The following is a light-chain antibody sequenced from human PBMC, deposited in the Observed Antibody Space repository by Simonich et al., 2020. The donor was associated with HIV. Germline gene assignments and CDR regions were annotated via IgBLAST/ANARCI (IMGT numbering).Light chain of an antibody. CDR1: SSNIGSNY. Sequence: QSVLTQPPSASGTPGQRVTLSCSGSSSNIGSNYVYWYQQLPGTAPKLLIYRNNQRPSGVPDRFSGSKSGTSASLAISGLRSEDEADYYCCSYGGSSSYVVFGGGTKVTVL. CDR2: RNN. CDR3: CSYGGSSSYVV. J-gene: IGLJ2*01. V-gene: IGLV1-47*01.